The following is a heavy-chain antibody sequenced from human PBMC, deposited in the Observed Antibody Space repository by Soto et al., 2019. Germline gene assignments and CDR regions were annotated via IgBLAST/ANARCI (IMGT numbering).Heavy chain of an antibody. CDR3: AGDSPYGDYPLFDY. CDR2: ISYDGSNK. J-gene: IGHJ4*02. CDR1: GFTFSSYA. Sequence: QVQLVESGGGVVQPGRSLRLSCAASGFTFSSYAMHWVRQAPGKGLEWVAVISYDGSNKYYADSVKGRFTISRDNSKNTLYLQMNSLRAEDTAVYYCAGDSPYGDYPLFDYWGQGSLVTVSS. D-gene: IGHD4-17*01. V-gene: IGHV3-30-3*01.